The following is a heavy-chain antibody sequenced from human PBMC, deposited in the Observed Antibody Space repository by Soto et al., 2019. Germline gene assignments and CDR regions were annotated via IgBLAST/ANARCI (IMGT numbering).Heavy chain of an antibody. CDR3: ARSGGYSSGWTNYYYYGMDV. V-gene: IGHV1-69*13. CDR1: GGTFSSYA. D-gene: IGHD6-19*01. CDR2: IIPIFGTA. J-gene: IGHJ6*02. Sequence: GASVKVSCKASGGTFSSYAISWVRQAPGQGLEWMGGIIPIFGTANYAQKFQGRVTITADESTSTAYMELSSLRSEDTAVYYCARSGGYSSGWTNYYYYGMDVWGQGTTVTVSS.